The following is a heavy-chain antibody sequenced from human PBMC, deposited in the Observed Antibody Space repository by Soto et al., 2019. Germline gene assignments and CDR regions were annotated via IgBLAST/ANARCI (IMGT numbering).Heavy chain of an antibody. J-gene: IGHJ6*03. CDR1: GGSLSSSSYY. CDR3: ARKDRITIFGVVNYYYYMDV. CDR2: IYYSGST. V-gene: IGHV4-39*01. D-gene: IGHD3-3*01. Sequence: PSETLSLTCTVSGGSLSSSSYYWGWIRQPPGKGLEWIGSIYYSGSTYYNPSLKSRVTISVDTSKNQFSLKLSSVTAADTAVYYCARKDRITIFGVVNYYYYMDVWGKGTTVTVSS.